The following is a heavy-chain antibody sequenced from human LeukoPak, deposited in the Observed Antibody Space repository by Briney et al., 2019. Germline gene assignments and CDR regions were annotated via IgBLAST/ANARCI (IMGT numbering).Heavy chain of an antibody. CDR3: ARDHYDSSGYSETYYFDY. Sequence: PGGSLRLSCAASGFTFSSYGMSWVRQAPGKGLEWVSAISGSGGSTYYADSVKGRFTISRDNAKNSLYLQMNSLRAEDTALYYCARDHYDSSGYSETYYFDYWGQGTLVTVSS. D-gene: IGHD3-22*01. V-gene: IGHV3-23*01. J-gene: IGHJ4*02. CDR2: ISGSGGST. CDR1: GFTFSSYG.